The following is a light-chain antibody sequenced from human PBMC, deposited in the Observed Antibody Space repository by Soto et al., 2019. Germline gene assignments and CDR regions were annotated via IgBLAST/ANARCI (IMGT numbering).Light chain of an antibody. Sequence: QSALTQPASVSGSPGQSITISCTGTSSDIGNYNYVSWYQQHPGKAPKVMIYEVHNRPSGVSNRFSGSKSGNTASLTISGLQAEDEADYYCCSYTSSSTSVIFGRGTKLTVL. V-gene: IGLV2-14*01. CDR2: EVH. CDR1: SSDIGNYNY. J-gene: IGLJ2*01. CDR3: CSYTSSSTSVI.